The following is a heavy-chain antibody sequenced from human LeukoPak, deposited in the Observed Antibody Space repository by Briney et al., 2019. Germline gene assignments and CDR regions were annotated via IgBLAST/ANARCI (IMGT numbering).Heavy chain of an antibody. J-gene: IGHJ4*02. V-gene: IGHV3-11*01. CDR1: GGSISSYY. D-gene: IGHD5-12*01. Sequence: LSLTCTVSGGSISSYYWSWIRQAPGKGLEWLSYISSSGSTIYYADSVKGRFTISRDNAKNSLYLQMNSLRAEDTAVYYCAREVRGFYYFDYWGQGTLVTVSS. CDR3: AREVRGFYYFDY. CDR2: ISSSGSTI.